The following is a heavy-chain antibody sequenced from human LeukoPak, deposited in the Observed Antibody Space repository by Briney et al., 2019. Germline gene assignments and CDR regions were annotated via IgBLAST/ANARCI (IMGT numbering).Heavy chain of an antibody. CDR1: GGSISSGSYY. J-gene: IGHJ4*02. Sequence: PSETLSLTCTVSGGSISSGSYYWSWIRQPAGKGLEWIGRIYTSGSTNYNPSLKSRVTISVDTSKNQFSLKLSSVTAADTAVYYCAREGSPLVDYWGQGTLVTVSS. CDR3: AREGSPLVDY. CDR2: IYTSGST. V-gene: IGHV4-61*02.